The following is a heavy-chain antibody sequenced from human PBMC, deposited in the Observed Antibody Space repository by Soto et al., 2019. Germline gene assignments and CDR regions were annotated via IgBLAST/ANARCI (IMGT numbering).Heavy chain of an antibody. V-gene: IGHV1-3*01. Sequence: GASVKVSCKASGYTFTSYAMHWVRQAPGQRLEWMGWINAGNGNTKYSQKFQGRVTITRDTSASTAYMELRSLRSDDTAVYYCARGTGYSSGSPLDYWGQGALVTVPS. J-gene: IGHJ4*02. D-gene: IGHD3-10*01. CDR2: INAGNGNT. CDR1: GYTFTSYA. CDR3: ARGTGYSSGSPLDY.